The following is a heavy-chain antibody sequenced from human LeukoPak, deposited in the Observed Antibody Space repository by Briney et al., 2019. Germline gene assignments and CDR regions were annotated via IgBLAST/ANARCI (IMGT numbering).Heavy chain of an antibody. D-gene: IGHD6-13*01. V-gene: IGHV3-53*01. CDR2: IYSGGST. CDR1: GFTFGSFW. CDR3: ARIVGYTSPFDY. Sequence: TGGPLRLSCAPSGFTFGSFWMQWVRQAPGGGLEWVSFIYSGGSTYYAGSVKGRFTISRDNSKNTLYLQMNSLRGENTAVYYCARIVGYTSPFDYGGRGTLVTVSS. J-gene: IGHJ4*02.